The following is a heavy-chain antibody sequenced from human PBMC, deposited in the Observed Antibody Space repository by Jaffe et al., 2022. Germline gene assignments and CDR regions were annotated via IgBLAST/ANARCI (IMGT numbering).Heavy chain of an antibody. CDR3: ARGPSMVRGVIITNFDY. Sequence: QVQLQESGPGLVKPSQTLSLTCTVSGGSISSGSYYWSWIRQPAGKGLEWIGRIYTSGSTNYNPSLKSRVTISVDTSKNQFSLKLSSVTAADTAVYYCARGPSMVRGVIITNFDYWGQGTLVTVSS. CDR2: IYTSGST. J-gene: IGHJ4*02. CDR1: GGSISSGSYY. D-gene: IGHD3-10*01. V-gene: IGHV4-61*02.